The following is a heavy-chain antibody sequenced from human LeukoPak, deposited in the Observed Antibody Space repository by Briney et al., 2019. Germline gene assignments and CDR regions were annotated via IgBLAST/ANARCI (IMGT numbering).Heavy chain of an antibody. V-gene: IGHV1-18*01. CDR1: GYTFTSYD. CDR3: ARVGESIVVVTVGHYYYYMDV. CDR2: ISAYNGNT. J-gene: IGHJ6*03. Sequence: ASVKVSCKASGYTFTSYDINWVRQATGQGLEWMGWISAYNGNTNYAQKLQGRVTMTTDTSTSTAYMELRSLRSDDTAVYYCARVGESIVVVTVGHYYYYMDVWGKGTTVTVSS. D-gene: IGHD2-21*02.